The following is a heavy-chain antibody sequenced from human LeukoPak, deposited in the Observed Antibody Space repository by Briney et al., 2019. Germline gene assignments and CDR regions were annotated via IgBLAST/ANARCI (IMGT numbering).Heavy chain of an antibody. Sequence: ASVKVSSKVSGYTLTELSMHWVRQAPGNGLEWMGGFDPEDGETIYAQKFQGRVTMTEDTSTDTAYMELSSLRSEDTAVYYCATQWLVWFDPWGQGTLVTVSS. CDR2: FDPEDGET. D-gene: IGHD6-19*01. CDR1: GYTLTELS. CDR3: ATQWLVWFDP. V-gene: IGHV1-24*01. J-gene: IGHJ5*02.